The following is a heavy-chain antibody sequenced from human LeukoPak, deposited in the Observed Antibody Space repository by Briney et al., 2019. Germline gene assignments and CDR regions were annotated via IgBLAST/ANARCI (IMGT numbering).Heavy chain of an antibody. CDR2: TYYRSKWNN. V-gene: IGHV6-1*01. CDR1: GDSVSGNSADA. Sequence: SQTLSLTCAISGDSVSGNSADAWIWLRQSPSRGLEGLGRTYYRSKWNNDYAVSVKSRITINPDTSKNQFSLHLNSVTPEDTAVYYCARGRNSGFDYWGQGTLVTVSS. CDR3: ARGRNSGFDY. D-gene: IGHD2/OR15-2a*01. J-gene: IGHJ4*02.